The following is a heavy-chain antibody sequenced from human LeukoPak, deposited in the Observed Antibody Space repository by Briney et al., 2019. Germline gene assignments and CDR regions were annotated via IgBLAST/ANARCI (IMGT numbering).Heavy chain of an antibody. CDR3: ARGHSSGWYVRVGLNYYMDV. Sequence: ASVKVSCKASGYTFTSYGISWVRQAPGQGLEWMGWISAYNGNTNYAQKLQGRVTITADESTSTAYMELSSLRSEDTAVYYCARGHSSGWYVRVGLNYYMDVWGKGTTVTISS. CDR2: ISAYNGNT. D-gene: IGHD6-19*01. V-gene: IGHV1-18*01. CDR1: GYTFTSYG. J-gene: IGHJ6*03.